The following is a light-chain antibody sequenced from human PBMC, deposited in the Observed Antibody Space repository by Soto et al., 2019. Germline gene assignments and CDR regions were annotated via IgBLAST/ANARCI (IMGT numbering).Light chain of an antibody. V-gene: IGKV3-20*01. Sequence: EVVLTHSPGTLSLSLGERATLSCRASQTLSSPYLAWYQQKPGQAPRLLIYGASSRATGIADRFSGSGSGTDFTLTITRLEPEDFAVYSCQQYERPPFTFGPGTKVEIK. J-gene: IGKJ3*01. CDR2: GAS. CDR3: QQYERPPFT. CDR1: QTLSSPY.